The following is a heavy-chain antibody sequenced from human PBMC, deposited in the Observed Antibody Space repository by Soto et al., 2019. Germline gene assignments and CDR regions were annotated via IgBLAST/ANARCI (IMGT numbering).Heavy chain of an antibody. Sequence: QVQLVQSGAEVKKPGSSVKVSCKASGGTFSSYAISWVRQAPGQGLEWMGGIIPIFGTANYAQKFQGRVTITADEYTSTAYMELSSLRSEDTAVYYCARVGYCSSTSCYSDDAFDIWGQGTMVTVSS. J-gene: IGHJ3*02. CDR3: ARVGYCSSTSCYSDDAFDI. CDR2: IIPIFGTA. D-gene: IGHD2-2*01. CDR1: GGTFSSYA. V-gene: IGHV1-69*01.